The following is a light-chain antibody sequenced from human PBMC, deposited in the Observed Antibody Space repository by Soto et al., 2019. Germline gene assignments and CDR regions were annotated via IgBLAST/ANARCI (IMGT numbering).Light chain of an antibody. CDR3: QQRSYWPRT. J-gene: IGKJ2*01. CDR1: QSVSSY. V-gene: IGKV3-11*01. CDR2: DAS. Sequence: EIVLTQSPATLSLSPGERATLSCRASQSVSSYLAWYQQKPGQAPRLLIYDASNRAPGIPARFSGSGSGTDFSLTISSLEPEDFAVYYCQQRSYWPRTFGQGTKLEIK.